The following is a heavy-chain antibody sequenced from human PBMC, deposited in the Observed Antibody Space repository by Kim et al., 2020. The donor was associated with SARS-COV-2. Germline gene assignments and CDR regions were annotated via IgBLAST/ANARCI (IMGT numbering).Heavy chain of an antibody. CDR1: GGSISSGGYY. CDR3: AREVSGAGFWGGAPHHWFDP. Sequence: SETLSLTCTVSGGSISSGGYYWSWIRQHPGKGLEWIGYIYYSGSTYYNPSLKSRVTISVDTSKNQFSLKLSSVTAADTAVYYCAREVSGAGFWGGAPHHWFDPWGQGTLVTVSS. CDR2: IYYSGST. V-gene: IGHV4-31*03. J-gene: IGHJ5*02. D-gene: IGHD6-19*01.